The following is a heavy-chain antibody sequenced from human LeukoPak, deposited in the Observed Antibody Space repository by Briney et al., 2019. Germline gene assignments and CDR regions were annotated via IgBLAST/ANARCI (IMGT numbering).Heavy chain of an antibody. V-gene: IGHV1-69*04. CDR1: GGTFSSYA. CDR2: IIPILGIA. CDR3: ARDIVGYCSSTSCYMP. J-gene: IGHJ5*02. Sequence: GASVKVSCKASGGTFSSYAISWVRQAPGQGLEWMGRIIPILGIANYAQKFQGRVTITADKSTSTAYMELSSLRSEDTAVYYCARDIVGYCSSTSCYMPWGQGTLVTVSS. D-gene: IGHD2-2*02.